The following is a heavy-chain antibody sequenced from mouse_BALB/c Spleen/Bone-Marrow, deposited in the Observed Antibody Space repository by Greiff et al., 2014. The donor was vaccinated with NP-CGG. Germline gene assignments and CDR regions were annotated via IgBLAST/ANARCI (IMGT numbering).Heavy chain of an antibody. J-gene: IGHJ4*01. D-gene: IGHD2-4*01. CDR1: GFAFSSYD. V-gene: IGHV5-12-1*01. Sequence: EVKLMESGGGLVKPGGSLKLSCAASGFAFSSYDMSWVRQTPEKRLEWVAYISSGGGSTYYPDTVKGRFTISRDNAKSTLYLQMSSLKSEDPAMYYCARQGYYDYDYAMDYWGQGTSVTVSS. CDR3: ARQGYYDYDYAMDY. CDR2: ISSGGGST.